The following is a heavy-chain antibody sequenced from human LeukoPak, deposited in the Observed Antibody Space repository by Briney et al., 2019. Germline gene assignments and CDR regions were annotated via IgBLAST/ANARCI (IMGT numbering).Heavy chain of an antibody. CDR3: ARDLFLWGAFDI. D-gene: IGHD2/OR15-2a*01. CDR1: GFTFSSYW. J-gene: IGHJ3*02. CDR2: IKKDGSEK. Sequence: GGSLRLSCAASGFTFSSYWMSWVRQVPGKGLEWVANIKKDGSEKKYVDSVKGRFTISRDNAENSLYLQMNSLRVEDTAVYYCARDLFLWGAFDIWGQGTMVTVSS. V-gene: IGHV3-7*01.